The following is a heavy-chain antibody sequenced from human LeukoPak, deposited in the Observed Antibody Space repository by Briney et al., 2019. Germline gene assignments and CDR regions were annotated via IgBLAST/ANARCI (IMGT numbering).Heavy chain of an antibody. CDR2: ISGSGGST. V-gene: IGHV3-23*01. J-gene: IGHJ6*03. CDR1: GFTFSSYA. Sequence: PGGSLRLSCAASGFTFSSYAMSWVRQAPGKGLEWVSAISGSGGSTYYADSVKGRFTISRDNSKNTLYLQMNSLRAEDAAVYYCARCQYDPHDYSNFGKVKGNYYYMDVWGKGTTVTVSS. CDR3: ARCQYDPHDYSNFGKVKGNYYYMDV. D-gene: IGHD4-11*01.